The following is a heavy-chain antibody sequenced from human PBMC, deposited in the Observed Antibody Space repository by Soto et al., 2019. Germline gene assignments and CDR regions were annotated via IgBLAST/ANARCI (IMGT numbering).Heavy chain of an antibody. D-gene: IGHD4-17*01. CDR1: GFIFTNYG. Sequence: PGGSLRPSCAASGFIFTNYGLSWVRQAPGKGLAWVATVSGDASNTHYADSVKGRFAISRDNSNSILYLQMESLRVEDTAIYYCARDVRASGEMFDYWGQGTQVTVSS. V-gene: IGHV3-23*01. CDR3: ARDVRASGEMFDY. J-gene: IGHJ4*02. CDR2: VSGDASNT.